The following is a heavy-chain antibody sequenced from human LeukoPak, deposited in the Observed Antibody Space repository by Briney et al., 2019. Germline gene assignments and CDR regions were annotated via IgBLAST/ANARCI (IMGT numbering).Heavy chain of an antibody. Sequence: SETLSLTCTVSGGSISSSSYYWGWIRQPPGKGLEWIGSIYYSGSTYYNPSLKSRVTISVDTSKNQISLKLSSVTAADTAVYYCAREEGLGGGAFDIWGQGTMVTVSS. D-gene: IGHD1-26*01. J-gene: IGHJ3*02. V-gene: IGHV4-39*07. CDR1: GGSISSSSYY. CDR3: AREEGLGGGAFDI. CDR2: IYYSGST.